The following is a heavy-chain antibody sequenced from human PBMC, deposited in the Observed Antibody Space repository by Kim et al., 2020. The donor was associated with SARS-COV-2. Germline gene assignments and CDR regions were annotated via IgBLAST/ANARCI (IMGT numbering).Heavy chain of an antibody. CDR2: ISYSGNS. Sequence: SETLSLTCSVSGGSIRSGGTFWTWMRQHPAKGLVWIGYISYSGNSHYSPSLRSRVSISLQTSENQFSLELTSVTAADTAVYDCARGQPLDYWGQGLLVTVSS. CDR3: ARGQPLDY. D-gene: IGHD2-2*01. V-gene: IGHV4-31*03. J-gene: IGHJ4*02. CDR1: GGSIRSGGTF.